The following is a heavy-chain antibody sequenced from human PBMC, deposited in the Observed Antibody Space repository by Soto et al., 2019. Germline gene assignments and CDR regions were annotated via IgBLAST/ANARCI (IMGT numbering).Heavy chain of an antibody. CDR2: ISSSSSTI. CDR3: ARDGGDLNWFAP. D-gene: IGHD2-21*02. CDR1: GFTFSSYS. Sequence: EVQLVESGGGLVQPGGSLRLSCAASGFTFSSYSMNWVRQAPGKGLEWVSYISSSSSTIYYADSVKGRFTISRDNAKNSLYLQMNRLRAEDTAVYYCARDGGDLNWFAPWGEGTLVTLSS. J-gene: IGHJ5*02. V-gene: IGHV3-48*01.